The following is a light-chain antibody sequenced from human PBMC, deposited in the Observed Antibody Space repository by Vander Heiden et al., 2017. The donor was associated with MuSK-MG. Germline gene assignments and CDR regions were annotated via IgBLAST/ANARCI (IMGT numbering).Light chain of an antibody. V-gene: IGKV2-28*01. CDR3: RQAPQIPST. CDR2: LGF. CDR1: ESLLHSNGYTH. J-gene: IGKJ3*01. Sequence: DIVLTQSPLYLPVTPGEPASISCRSSESLLHSNGYTHLDWFLQKPGQSPQLLIYLGFNRASAVPDRFSGSGSVTDFTLRISRVEAEDVGVYYCRQAPQIPSTFGPGTKVDIK.